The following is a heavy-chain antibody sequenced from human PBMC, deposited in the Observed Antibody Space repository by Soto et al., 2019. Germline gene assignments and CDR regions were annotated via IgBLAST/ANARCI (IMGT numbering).Heavy chain of an antibody. CDR3: AKDRXRAYYYGSGSYYTPFDY. CDR1: GFTFSSYG. CDR2: ISYDGSNK. D-gene: IGHD3-10*01. J-gene: IGHJ4*02. V-gene: IGHV3-30*18. Sequence: PGGSLRLSCAASGFTFSSYGMHWVRQAPGKGLERVAVISYDGSNKYYADSVKGRFTISRDNSKNTLYLQMNSLRAEDTAVYYCAKDRXRAYYYGSGSYYTPFDYWGQGTLVTVSS.